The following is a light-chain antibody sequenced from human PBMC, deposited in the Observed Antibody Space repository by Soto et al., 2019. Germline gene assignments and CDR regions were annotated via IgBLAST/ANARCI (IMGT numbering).Light chain of an antibody. CDR3: QQRNVWPPIT. CDR1: QTIYSN. V-gene: IGKV3-15*01. Sequence: IVMTQSPATLSVSPGERATLSCRAGQTIYSNVAWYQQRPGQAPRLLIYGASTRATGIPARFSGSGSGTEFTLTINNLEPEDFAVYYCQQRNVWPPITFGQGTRLEIK. CDR2: GAS. J-gene: IGKJ5*01.